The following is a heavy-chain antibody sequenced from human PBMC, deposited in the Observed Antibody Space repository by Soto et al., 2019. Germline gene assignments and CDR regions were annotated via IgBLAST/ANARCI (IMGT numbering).Heavy chain of an antibody. CDR2: IYPGDSDA. V-gene: IGHV5-51*01. J-gene: IGHJ3*02. D-gene: IGHD1-1*01. Sequence: PGESLKISCKGSGYSFTSYWIGWVRQMPGKGLEWMGIIYPGDSDARYSPAFAGQVTISVDKSITTAYLHWSSLDASDSAVYYCARQGDIPGSCDDGFERWGQGKLVTVSS. CDR1: GYSFTSYW. CDR3: ARQGDIPGSCDDGFER.